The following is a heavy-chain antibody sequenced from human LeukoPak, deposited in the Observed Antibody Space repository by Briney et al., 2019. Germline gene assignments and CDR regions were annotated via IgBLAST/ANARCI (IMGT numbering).Heavy chain of an antibody. V-gene: IGHV4-4*09. D-gene: IGHD1-26*01. CDR2: IHSSGGS. J-gene: IGHJ4*02. Sequence: SGTLSLTCTVSGASISNYYLSWIRQTPEKGLEWMRHIHSSGGSSYYPSLKSRLTLSIDTSRNQLSLKLPSVTAADTAVYFCARLGSYHDFWGQGALVTVSS. CDR1: GASISNYY. CDR3: ARLGSYHDF.